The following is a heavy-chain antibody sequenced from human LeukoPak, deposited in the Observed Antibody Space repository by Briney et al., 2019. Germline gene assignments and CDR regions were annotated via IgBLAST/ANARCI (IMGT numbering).Heavy chain of an antibody. V-gene: IGHV4-4*07. CDR3: ARVLQFGDYEDFDY. D-gene: IGHD4-17*01. Sequence: SETLSLTCTVSGGSISSYYWSWIRQPAGKGLEWIGRIYTSGSTNYNPSLKSRVTMSVDTSKNQFSLKLSSVTAADTAVYYCARVLQFGDYEDFDYWGQGTLVTVSS. CDR2: IYTSGST. CDR1: GGSISSYY. J-gene: IGHJ4*02.